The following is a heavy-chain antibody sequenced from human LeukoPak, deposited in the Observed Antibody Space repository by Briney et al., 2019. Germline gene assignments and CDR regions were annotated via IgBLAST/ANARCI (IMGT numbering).Heavy chain of an antibody. Sequence: GGSLRLSCAASGFTFRNYGMSWVRQAPGKGLEWVSVIYASGGSTYYAESVKGRFTISSEYLQMSSLRAEDTAVYYCARTPYCTSASCYTRYFFDFWGQGILVTVSS. CDR3: ARTPYCTSASCYTRYFFDF. CDR2: IYASGGST. CDR1: GFTFRNYG. V-gene: IGHV3-23*01. D-gene: IGHD2-2*02. J-gene: IGHJ4*02.